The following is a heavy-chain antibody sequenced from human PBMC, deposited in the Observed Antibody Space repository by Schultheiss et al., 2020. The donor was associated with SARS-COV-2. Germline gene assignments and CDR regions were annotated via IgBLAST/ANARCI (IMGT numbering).Heavy chain of an antibody. D-gene: IGHD2-15*01. J-gene: IGHJ4*02. CDR1: GFIFTSYG. Sequence: GGSLRLSCEASGFIFTSYGMHWVRQAPGKGLEWVALLSYDGGNKLYADSVKGRFAISRDNSKNTLYLQMNSLRAEDTAVYYCAKDDCSGGTCYPDYWGQGTLVTVSS. V-gene: IGHV3-30*18. CDR2: LSYDGGNK. CDR3: AKDDCSGGTCYPDY.